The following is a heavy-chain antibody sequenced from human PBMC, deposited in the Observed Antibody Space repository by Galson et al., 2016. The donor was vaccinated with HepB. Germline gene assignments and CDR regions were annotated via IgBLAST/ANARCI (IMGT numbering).Heavy chain of an antibody. D-gene: IGHD3-22*01. J-gene: IGHJ3*02. V-gene: IGHV3-21*01. CDR1: GFTFSSYS. CDR3: ASLGGSGYSRDAFDI. CDR2: ITTSSSHI. Sequence: SLRLSCAASGFTFSSYSMNWVRQAPGKGLEWVSFITTSSSHIHYADSVKGRFTISRDNAKNSLYLQMNSLRAEDTAVYYCASLGGSGYSRDAFDIWGQGTMVTVSS.